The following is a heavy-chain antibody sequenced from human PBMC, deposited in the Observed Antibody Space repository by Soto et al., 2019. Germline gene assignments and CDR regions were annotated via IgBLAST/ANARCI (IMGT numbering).Heavy chain of an antibody. Sequence: SVKVSCKASGFTFTSSAVQWVRQARGQRLEWIGWIVVGSGSTNYAQKFQERVTITRDMSTSTAYMELSSLRSEDTAVYYCAAPQGYDSSGYDAFDIWGQGTMVTVSS. CDR3: AAPQGYDSSGYDAFDI. CDR2: IVVGSGST. D-gene: IGHD3-22*01. V-gene: IGHV1-58*01. J-gene: IGHJ3*02. CDR1: GFTFTSSA.